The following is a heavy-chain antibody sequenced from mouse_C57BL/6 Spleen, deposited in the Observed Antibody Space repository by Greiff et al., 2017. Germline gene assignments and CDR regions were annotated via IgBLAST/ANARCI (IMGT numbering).Heavy chain of an antibody. V-gene: IGHV1-62-2*01. CDR3: ARHEVTTVVAPYAMDY. J-gene: IGHJ4*01. CDR2: FYPGSGSI. Sequence: VKLVESGAELVKPGASVKLSCKASGYTFTEYTIHWVKQRSGQGLEWIGWFYPGSGSIKYNEKFKDKATLTADKSSSTVYMELSRLTSEDSAVYFCARHEVTTVVAPYAMDYWGQGTSVTVSS. D-gene: IGHD1-1*01. CDR1: GYTFTEYT.